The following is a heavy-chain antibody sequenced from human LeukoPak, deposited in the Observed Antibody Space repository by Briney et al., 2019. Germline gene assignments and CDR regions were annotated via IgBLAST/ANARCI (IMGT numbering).Heavy chain of an antibody. D-gene: IGHD6-19*01. Sequence: PGGPLRLSCAASGVTFSSYEMNWVRQAPGKGLEWVSYISSGGNTVHYADSVKGRFTISRDNTKNSLFLQMNSLRVEDTAVYYCARVPGSSGWNYYFDYWGQGTLVTVSS. J-gene: IGHJ4*02. CDR1: GVTFSSYE. CDR2: ISSGGNTV. CDR3: ARVPGSSGWNYYFDY. V-gene: IGHV3-48*03.